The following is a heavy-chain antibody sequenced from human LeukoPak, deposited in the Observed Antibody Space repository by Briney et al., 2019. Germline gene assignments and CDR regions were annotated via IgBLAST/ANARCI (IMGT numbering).Heavy chain of an antibody. J-gene: IGHJ4*02. D-gene: IGHD3-10*01. CDR1: GGSISSGDYY. CDR3: ARVNAYYYGSGSKIFDC. Sequence: SETLSLTCTVSGGSISSGDYYWSWIRQPPGKGLEWIGYIYYSGSTYYNPSLKSRVTISVDTSKNQFSLKLSSVTAADTAVYYCARVNAYYYGSGSKIFDCWGQGTLVTVSS. CDR2: IYYSGST. V-gene: IGHV4-30-4*01.